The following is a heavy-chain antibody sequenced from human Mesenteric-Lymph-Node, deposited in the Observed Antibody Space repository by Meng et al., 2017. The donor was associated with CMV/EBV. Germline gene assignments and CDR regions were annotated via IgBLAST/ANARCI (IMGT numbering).Heavy chain of an antibody. V-gene: IGHV3-73*01. CDR2: IRSKTNNYAT. CDR1: GFTFSSYS. Sequence: LSLTCAASGFTFSSYSMNWVRQASGKGLEWVGRIRSKTNNYATAYAASVRGRFTISRDDSKNTAYLQMNSLKTEDTAVYFCTREGSLWGQGTLVTVSS. CDR3: TREGSL. J-gene: IGHJ4*02.